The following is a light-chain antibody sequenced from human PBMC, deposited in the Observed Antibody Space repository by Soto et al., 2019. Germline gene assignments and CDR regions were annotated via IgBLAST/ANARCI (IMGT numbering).Light chain of an antibody. V-gene: IGKV3D-15*01. CDR2: GAS. CDR3: QQDYNLPTWT. Sequence: EIVITQSPATLSLSPVERATLSCRASQSVSSNLAWYQQKPGQAPRLLIYGASTRATGIPARFSGSGSGTDFTLTISSLQPEDFAVYYCQQDYNLPTWTFGQGTKVDIK. CDR1: QSVSSN. J-gene: IGKJ1*01.